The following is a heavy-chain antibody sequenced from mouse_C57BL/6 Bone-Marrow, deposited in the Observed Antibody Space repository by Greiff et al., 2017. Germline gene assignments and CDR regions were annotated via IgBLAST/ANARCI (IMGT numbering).Heavy chain of an antibody. J-gene: IGHJ3*01. Sequence: VQLQQSGAELVRPGTSVKVSCKASGYAFTNYLIEWVKQRPGQGLEWIGVINPGSGGTNYNEKFKGKATLTADKSSSTAYMQLSSLTSEDSAVYFCARDSSGFCAYWGQGTLVTVSA. V-gene: IGHV1-54*01. CDR1: GYAFTNYL. CDR2: INPGSGGT. D-gene: IGHD3-2*02. CDR3: ARDSSGFCAY.